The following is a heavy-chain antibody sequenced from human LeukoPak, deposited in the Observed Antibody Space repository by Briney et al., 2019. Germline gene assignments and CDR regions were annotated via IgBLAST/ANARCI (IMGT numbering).Heavy chain of an antibody. CDR1: GFTFSSYW. D-gene: IGHD6-6*01. J-gene: IGHJ6*02. Sequence: GGSLRLSCAASGFTFSSYWMSWVRQAPGKGLEWVANIKQDGSEKYYVDSVKGRFTISRDNAKNSLYLQMNSLRAEDTAVYYCARGPIAAAAERYYYGMDVWGQGTTVTVSS. V-gene: IGHV3-7*01. CDR3: ARGPIAAAAERYYYGMDV. CDR2: IKQDGSEK.